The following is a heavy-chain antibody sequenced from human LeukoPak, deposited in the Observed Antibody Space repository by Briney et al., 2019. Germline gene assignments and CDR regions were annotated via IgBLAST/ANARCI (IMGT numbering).Heavy chain of an antibody. CDR1: GGSISSGGYY. CDR2: IYYSGST. V-gene: IGHV4-31*03. J-gene: IGHJ4*02. D-gene: IGHD3-10*01. Sequence: SETLSLTCTVSGGSISSGGYYWSWIRQHPGKGLEWIGYIYYSGSTYYNPSLKSRVTISVDTSKNQFSLKLSSVTAADTAVYYCARMHYGSGIDYWGQGTLVTVSS. CDR3: ARMHYGSGIDY.